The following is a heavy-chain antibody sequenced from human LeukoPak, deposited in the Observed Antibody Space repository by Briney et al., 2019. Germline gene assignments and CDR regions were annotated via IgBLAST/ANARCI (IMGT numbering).Heavy chain of an antibody. CDR2: ISGSGGST. Sequence: PGGSLRLSCAASGFTFSSYAMSRVRQAPGKGLEWVSAISGSGGSTYYADSVKGRFTISRDNSKNTLYLQMNSLRAEDTAVYYCAKVYSRIAAAGTFDYWGQGTLVTVSS. CDR1: GFTFSSYA. J-gene: IGHJ4*02. V-gene: IGHV3-23*01. D-gene: IGHD6-13*01. CDR3: AKVYSRIAAAGTFDY.